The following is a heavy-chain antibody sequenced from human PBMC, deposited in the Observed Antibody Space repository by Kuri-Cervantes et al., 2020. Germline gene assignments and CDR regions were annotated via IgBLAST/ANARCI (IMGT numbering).Heavy chain of an antibody. CDR3: ARHGSGYLLPTNDFDY. J-gene: IGHJ4*02. Sequence: LSLTCAASGFTFSSYSMNWVRQAPGKGLEWVSSISSSSSYIYYADSVKGRFTISRDNAKNSLYLQMNSLRAEDTAVYYCARHGSGYLLPTNDFDYWGQGTLVTVSS. CDR1: GFTFSSYS. CDR2: ISSSSSYI. D-gene: IGHD5-12*01. V-gene: IGHV3-21*01.